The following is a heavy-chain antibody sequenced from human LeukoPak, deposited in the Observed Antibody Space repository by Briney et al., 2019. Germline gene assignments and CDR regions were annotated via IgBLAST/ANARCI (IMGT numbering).Heavy chain of an antibody. Sequence: ASVEVSCKASGYTFTGYYMHWVRQAPGQGLEWMGIINPSGGSTSYAQKFQGRVTMTRDMSTSTVYMELSSLRSEDTAVYYCASFYSGRKRHAFDIWGQGTMVTVSS. CDR3: ASFYSGRKRHAFDI. V-gene: IGHV1-46*01. CDR2: INPSGGST. J-gene: IGHJ3*02. CDR1: GYTFTGYY. D-gene: IGHD1-26*01.